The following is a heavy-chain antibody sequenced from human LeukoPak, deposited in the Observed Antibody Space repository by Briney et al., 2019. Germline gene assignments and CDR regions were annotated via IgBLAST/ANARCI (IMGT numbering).Heavy chain of an antibody. V-gene: IGHV3-53*05. CDR2: INSGGST. Sequence: GGSLRLSCAASGFTVSSNSMSWVRQAPGEGPEWVSVINSGGSTYYADSVKGRFTISRDNSKNTLYLQMNSLRAEDTAVYYCARGKHIVVVTATDAFDIWGQGTMVTVSS. CDR3: ARGKHIVVVTATDAFDI. D-gene: IGHD2-21*02. CDR1: GFTVSSNS. J-gene: IGHJ3*02.